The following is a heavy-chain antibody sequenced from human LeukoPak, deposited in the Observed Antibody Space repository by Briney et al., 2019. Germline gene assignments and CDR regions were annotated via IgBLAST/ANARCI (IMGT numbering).Heavy chain of an antibody. J-gene: IGHJ6*02. V-gene: IGHV1-8*01. CDR2: MNPNSGNT. CDR3: ARLDLRGYSYGYGGYGMDV. CDR1: GYTFTSYD. D-gene: IGHD5-18*01. Sequence: ASAKVSCKASGYTFTSYDINWVRQATGQGLEWMGWMNPNSGNTGYAQKFQGRVTMTRNTSISTAYMELSSLRSEDTAVYYCARLDLRGYSYGYGGYGMDVWGQGTTVTDSS.